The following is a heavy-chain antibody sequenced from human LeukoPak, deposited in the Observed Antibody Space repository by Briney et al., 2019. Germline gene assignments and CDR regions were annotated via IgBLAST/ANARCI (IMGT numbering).Heavy chain of an antibody. Sequence: SETLSLTCTVSGGSISDYYWGWIRQPPGKGLEWIGSIYYSGSTYYNPSLKSRVTISVDTSKNQFSLKLSSVTAADTAVYYCARGEDDYGDYPWGQGTLVTVSS. J-gene: IGHJ5*02. CDR2: IYYSGST. V-gene: IGHV4-39*01. CDR3: ARGEDDYGDYP. D-gene: IGHD4-17*01. CDR1: GGSISDYY.